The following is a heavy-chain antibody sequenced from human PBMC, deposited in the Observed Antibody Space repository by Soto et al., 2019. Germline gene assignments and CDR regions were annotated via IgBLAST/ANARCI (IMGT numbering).Heavy chain of an antibody. J-gene: IGHJ6*02. CDR2: ISAYNGNT. D-gene: IGHD6-13*01. CDR3: ARLLSPGIAAAGTSGYYYGMDV. CDR1: GYTFTSYG. Sequence: GASVKVSCNASGYTFTSYGISLVRQAPGQGLEWMGWISAYNGNTNYAQKLQGRVTMTTDTSTSTAYMELRSLRSDDTAVYYCARLLSPGIAAAGTSGYYYGMDVWGQGTTVTVSS. V-gene: IGHV1-18*01.